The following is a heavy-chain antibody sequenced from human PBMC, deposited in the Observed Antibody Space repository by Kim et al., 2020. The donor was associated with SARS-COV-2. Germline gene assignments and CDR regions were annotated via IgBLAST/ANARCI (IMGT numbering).Heavy chain of an antibody. V-gene: IGHV1-18*01. Sequence: NYAQKVQGRGTMTTDTSTSTAYMELRSLRSDDTAVYYCARKAVVVKLIDYWGQGTLVTVSS. J-gene: IGHJ4*02. CDR3: ARKAVVVKLIDY. D-gene: IGHD3-22*01.